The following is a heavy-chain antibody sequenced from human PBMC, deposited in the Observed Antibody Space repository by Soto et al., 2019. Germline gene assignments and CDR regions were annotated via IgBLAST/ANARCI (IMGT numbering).Heavy chain of an antibody. CDR2: IYYSGSA. V-gene: IGHV4-31*03. CDR1: GGSISSGGYY. CDR3: ARDAGGWYPLLSPWFDP. D-gene: IGHD2-2*01. J-gene: IGHJ5*02. Sequence: QVQLQESGPGLVKPSQTLSLTCTVSGGSISSGGYYWSWIRQHPGKGLEWIGYIYYSGSAYYNRSLKSRVTISVDTSKNQFSLRLSSVTAADTAVYYCARDAGGWYPLLSPWFDPWGQGTLVTVSS.